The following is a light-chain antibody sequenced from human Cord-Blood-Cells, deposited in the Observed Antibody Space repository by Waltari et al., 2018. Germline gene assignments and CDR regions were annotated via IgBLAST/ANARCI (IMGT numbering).Light chain of an antibody. CDR1: QSVSRN. CDR3: QQYNIWPLP. Sequence: EIVMTQSPATLSVSPGERATLSCRASQSVSRNLAWYQQKPGQAPRLLIYGSSTRATGIPAVVSGRGSGTECTHTLILRDFEVFSWCALQQYNIWPLPFGGVTKVEIK. CDR2: GSS. J-gene: IGKJ4*01. V-gene: IGKV3-15*01.